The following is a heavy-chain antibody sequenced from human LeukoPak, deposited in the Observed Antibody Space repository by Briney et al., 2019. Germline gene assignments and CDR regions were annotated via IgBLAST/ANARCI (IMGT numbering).Heavy chain of an antibody. Sequence: GSLRLSCGASGFTFNKYWMTGVRQAPGKGLAWVSSISGISSYIYSVDSVKGRFTISRDNAKNSLYLQMNSLRAEDTAVYYCASTTYYCSSTSCYYYYYYYMDVWGKGTTVTISS. J-gene: IGHJ6*03. CDR2: ISGISSYI. CDR1: GFTFNKYW. CDR3: ASTTYYCSSTSCYYYYYYYMDV. D-gene: IGHD2-2*01. V-gene: IGHV3-21*01.